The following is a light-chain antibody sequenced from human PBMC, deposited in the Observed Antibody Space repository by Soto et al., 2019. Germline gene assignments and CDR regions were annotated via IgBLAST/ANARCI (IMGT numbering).Light chain of an antibody. Sequence: QSALTQPASVSGSPGQSITISCTGTNSDVGDYNFVSWYQIHPGKAPKLIIYEVTSRPSGVSYRFSGSKSGNSASLTISGLQAEDEADYYCSSYASSSSYVFGGGTKLTVL. J-gene: IGLJ1*01. CDR2: EVT. CDR3: SSYASSSSYV. CDR1: NSDVGDYNF. V-gene: IGLV2-14*01.